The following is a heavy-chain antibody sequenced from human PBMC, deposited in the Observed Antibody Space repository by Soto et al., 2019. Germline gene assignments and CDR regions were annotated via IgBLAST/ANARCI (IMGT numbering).Heavy chain of an antibody. CDR2: ISAYNGNT. Sequence: QVQLVQSGAEVKKPGASVKVSCKASGYTFTSYGISWVRQAPGQRLEWMGWISAYNGNTNYAQKLQGRVTMTTDTSTSTAYMERRSLRSDDTAVYYCARDWRAEGGEYVWGRLRPNDAFDIWGKGTMVTVSS. CDR3: ARDWRAEGGEYVWGRLRPNDAFDI. D-gene: IGHD3-16*01. J-gene: IGHJ3*02. CDR1: GYTFTSYG. V-gene: IGHV1-18*01.